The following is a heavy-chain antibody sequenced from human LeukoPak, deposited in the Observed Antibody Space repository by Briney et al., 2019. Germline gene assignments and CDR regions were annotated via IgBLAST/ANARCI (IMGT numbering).Heavy chain of an antibody. CDR2: VNPKRGNT. V-gene: IGHV1-8*01. Sequence: ASVKVSCKASGYSLTSFDINWVRQGSGQGLEWMGWVNPKRGNTGYAPTFQGRATITRDTSIDTAFMELSSLRPDDTAVYYCARGGSSSSYYNNYGMDVWGQGTTITVSS. CDR3: ARGGSSSSYYNNYGMDV. CDR1: GYSLTSFD. D-gene: IGHD6-13*01. J-gene: IGHJ6*02.